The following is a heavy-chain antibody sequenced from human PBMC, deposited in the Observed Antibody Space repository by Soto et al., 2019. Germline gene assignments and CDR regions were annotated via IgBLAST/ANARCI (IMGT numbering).Heavy chain of an antibody. CDR2: LYHSGRT. V-gene: IGHV4-30-2*01. D-gene: IGHD4-17*01. CDR3: ARASTTVTTLDY. CDR1: GGSISSGGYS. J-gene: IGHJ4*02. Sequence: QLQLQESGSGLVKPSQTLSLTCAVSGGSISSGGYSWSWIRQPPGKGLEWIGYLYHSGRTYYNPSLKSRVTISVDRSKNQFTLKLSSVTAADTAVYSSARASTTVTTLDYWGQGTLVTVSS.